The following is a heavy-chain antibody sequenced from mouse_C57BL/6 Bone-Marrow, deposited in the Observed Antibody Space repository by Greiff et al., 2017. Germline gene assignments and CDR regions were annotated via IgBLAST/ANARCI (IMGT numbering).Heavy chain of an antibody. CDR1: GYTFTDYY. D-gene: IGHD1-1*01. CDR2: IGPGSGST. Sequence: VMLVESGAELVKPGASVKISCKASGYTFTDYYINWVKQRPGQGLEWIGKIGPGSGSTYYNEKFKGKATLTADKSSSTAYMQLSSLTSEDSAVYFCARRGNYYGSSYDYFDYWGQGTTLTVSS. CDR3: ARRGNYYGSSYDYFDY. V-gene: IGHV1-77*01. J-gene: IGHJ2*01.